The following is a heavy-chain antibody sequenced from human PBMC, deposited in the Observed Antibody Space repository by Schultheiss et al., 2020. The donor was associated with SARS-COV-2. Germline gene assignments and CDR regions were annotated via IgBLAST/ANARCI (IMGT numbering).Heavy chain of an antibody. CDR1: GFTFSSYA. D-gene: IGHD2-2*01. J-gene: IGHJ4*02. Sequence: GGSLRLSCAASGFTFSSYAMTWVRQAPGKGLEWVSSISPSGPTTYYADSVKGRFTISRDNSKNTLYLQMSSLRAKDTAVYYCAKVVVVPAARTLRAPDYWGQGTLVTVSS. CDR2: ISPSGPTT. V-gene: IGHV3-23*01. CDR3: AKVVVVPAARTLRAPDY.